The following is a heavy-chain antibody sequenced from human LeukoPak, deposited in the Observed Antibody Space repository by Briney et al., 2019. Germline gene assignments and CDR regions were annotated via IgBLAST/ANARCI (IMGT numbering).Heavy chain of an antibody. CDR1: GGSISSYY. J-gene: IGHJ4*02. D-gene: IGHD3-3*01. CDR2: IYTSGST. CDR3: ARDPNTIFGVVIMGFDY. Sequence: SETLSLTCTVSGGSISSYYWSWIRQPAGKGLEWIGRIYTSGSTNYNPSLKSRVTMSVDTSKNQFSLKLSSVTAADTAVYYCARDPNTIFGVVIMGFDYWGQGTLVTVSS. V-gene: IGHV4-4*07.